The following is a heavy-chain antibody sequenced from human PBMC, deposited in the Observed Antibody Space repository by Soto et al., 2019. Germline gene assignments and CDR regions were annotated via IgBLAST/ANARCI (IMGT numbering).Heavy chain of an antibody. Sequence: QVQLVESGGGVVQPGRSLRLSCAASGFTFSSYGMHWVRQAPGKGLEWVAVISYDGSNKYYADSVKGRFTISRDNSKNTLYLQMNSLRAEDTAVYYCAKGLRVLEWLTPYYDYYGMDVW. CDR2: ISYDGSNK. CDR1: GFTFSSYG. CDR3: AKGLRVLEWLTPYYDYYGMDV. J-gene: IGHJ6*01. D-gene: IGHD3-3*01. V-gene: IGHV3-30*18.